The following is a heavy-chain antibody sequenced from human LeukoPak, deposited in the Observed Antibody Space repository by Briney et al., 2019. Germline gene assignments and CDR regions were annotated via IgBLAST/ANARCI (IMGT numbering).Heavy chain of an antibody. V-gene: IGHV3-21*06. CDR3: ARLDESEGDY. CDR2: ISSGSDYI. CDR1: GFTFTYYN. Sequence: PGGSLRLSCAASGFTFTYYNMNWVRQAPGKRLEWVSSISSGSDYIQYADSVKGRFTISRDNAKNSLYLQMSSLSAEDTAVYYCARLDESEGDYGGQGTLVTVSS. J-gene: IGHJ4*02.